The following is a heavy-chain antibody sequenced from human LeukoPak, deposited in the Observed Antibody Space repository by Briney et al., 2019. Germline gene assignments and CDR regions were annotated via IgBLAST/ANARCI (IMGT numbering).Heavy chain of an antibody. Sequence: SVKVSCKASGGTFSSYAISWVRQAPGQGLEWMGGIIPIFGTANYAQKFQGRVTITTDESTSTAYMELSSLRSEDTAVYYCASCGGSFLRNTKWFDPWGQGTLVTVSS. CDR2: IIPIFGTA. D-gene: IGHD2-15*01. CDR3: ASCGGSFLRNTKWFDP. J-gene: IGHJ5*02. CDR1: GGTFSSYA. V-gene: IGHV1-69*05.